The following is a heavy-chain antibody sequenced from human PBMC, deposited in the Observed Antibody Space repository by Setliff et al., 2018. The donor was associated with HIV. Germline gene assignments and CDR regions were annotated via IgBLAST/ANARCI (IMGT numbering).Heavy chain of an antibody. CDR2: ISSTGNTI. D-gene: IGHD3-10*01. CDR1: GFTFSDYY. V-gene: IGHV3-11*01. CDR3: TTGEILPHFPY. J-gene: IGHJ4*02. Sequence: GSLRLSCAASGFTFSDYYMNWIRRAPGKGLEWVSYISSTGNTIKYAASVRGRFTISRDNTRKSVYLEMNGLRAEDTAVYYCTTGEILPHFPYWGQGTLVTVSS.